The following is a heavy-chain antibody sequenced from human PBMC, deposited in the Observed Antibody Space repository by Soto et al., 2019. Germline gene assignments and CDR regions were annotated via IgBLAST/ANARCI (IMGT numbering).Heavy chain of an antibody. Sequence: SETLSLTCTVSGGSISSGGYYWSWIRQHPGKGLEWIGYIYYSGSTYYNPSLKSRVTISVGTSKNQFSLKLSSVTAADTAGYYCARGKRVTPRQEYSDYRGQGTMVTVSS. J-gene: IGHJ4*02. CDR1: GGSISSGGYY. D-gene: IGHD2-21*02. CDR3: ARGKRVTPRQEYSDY. V-gene: IGHV4-31*03. CDR2: IYYSGST.